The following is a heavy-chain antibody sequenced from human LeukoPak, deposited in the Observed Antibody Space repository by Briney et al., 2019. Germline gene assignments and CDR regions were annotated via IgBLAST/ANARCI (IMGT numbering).Heavy chain of an antibody. CDR1: GLTFSSYA. Sequence: GGSLRLSCAASGLTFSSYAMSWVRQAPGKGLEWVSAISGSGGSTYYADSVKGRFTISRDNSKNTLYLQMNSLRAEDTAVYYCAKVKRPFNGIDPWGQGTLVTVSS. V-gene: IGHV3-23*01. D-gene: IGHD4-17*01. J-gene: IGHJ5*02. CDR2: ISGSGGST. CDR3: AKVKRPFNGIDP.